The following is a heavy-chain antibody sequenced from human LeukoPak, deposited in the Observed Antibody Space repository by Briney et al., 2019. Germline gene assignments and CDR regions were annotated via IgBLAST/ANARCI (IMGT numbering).Heavy chain of an antibody. CDR2: INPSGGST. V-gene: IGHV1-46*01. D-gene: IGHD3-9*01. CDR1: GYTFASYY. J-gene: IGHJ4*02. CDR3: ARETGMAPSFDY. Sequence: ASVKVSCKASGYTFASYYMHWVRQAPGQGLEWMGIINPSGGSTSYAQKFQGRVTMTRDTSTSTVHMELSSLRSEDTAVYYCARETGMAPSFDYWGQGTLVTVSS.